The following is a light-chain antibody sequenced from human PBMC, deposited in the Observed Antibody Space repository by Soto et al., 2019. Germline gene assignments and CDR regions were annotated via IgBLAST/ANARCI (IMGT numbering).Light chain of an antibody. CDR3: CSYTTSSTYV. V-gene: IGLV2-14*03. Sequence: QSVLTQPASVSGSPGQSIAISCTGTSSDVGAYNYVSWYQQHPGKAPKLMIYDVSNRPSGVSNRFSGSKSGNTASLTFSGLQAEDEADYYCCSYTTSSTYVFGTGTKVTVL. CDR2: DVS. CDR1: SSDVGAYNY. J-gene: IGLJ1*01.